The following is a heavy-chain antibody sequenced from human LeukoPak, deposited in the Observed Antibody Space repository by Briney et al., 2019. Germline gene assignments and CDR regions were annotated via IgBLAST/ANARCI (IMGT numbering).Heavy chain of an antibody. CDR2: IYSGGST. CDR3: AKDFGGSDYYKDV. CDR1: GFTVSSNY. D-gene: IGHD3-16*01. Sequence: GGSLRLSCAASGFTVSSNYMSWVRQAPGKGLEWVSVIYSGGSTYYADSVKGRFTISRDNSKNSLYLQTNILRTEDTALYYCAKDFGGSDYYKDVWGKGTTVTVSS. V-gene: IGHV3-53*05. J-gene: IGHJ6*03.